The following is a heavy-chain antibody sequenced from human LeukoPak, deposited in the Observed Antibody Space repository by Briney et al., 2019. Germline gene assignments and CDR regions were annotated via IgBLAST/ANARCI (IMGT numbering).Heavy chain of an antibody. CDR2: FISGST. D-gene: IGHD2-15*01. CDR3: ARQKGFTSGFDY. Sequence: KPSETLSLTCTVSGGSISSYYWSWIRQPPGRGLEWLGFISGSTNYNTSLKSRVTMSVDTSKNQFSLKLSSVTAADTAVYYCARQKGFTSGFDYWGQGTLVTVSS. V-gene: IGHV4-59*08. J-gene: IGHJ4*02. CDR1: GGSISSYY.